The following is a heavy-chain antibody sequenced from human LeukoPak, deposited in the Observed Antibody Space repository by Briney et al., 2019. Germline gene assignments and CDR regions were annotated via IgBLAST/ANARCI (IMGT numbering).Heavy chain of an antibody. V-gene: IGHV3-53*01. CDR1: GFIVNNIF. Sequence: GGSLRLSCAASGFIVNNIFMSRVRQAPGKGLEWVSIIYSNGDTYYADSLRGRFTISRDNSKNTLYLQVNSLRAEDTAVYYCARGGAPNLADYWGPGTLVAVSS. CDR2: IYSNGDT. J-gene: IGHJ4*02. D-gene: IGHD4/OR15-4a*01. CDR3: ARGGAPNLADY.